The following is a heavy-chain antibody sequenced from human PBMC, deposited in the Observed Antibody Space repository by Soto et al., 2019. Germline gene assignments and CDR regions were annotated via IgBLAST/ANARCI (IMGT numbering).Heavy chain of an antibody. V-gene: IGHV1-18*01. CDR1: GYMFNTYG. CDR2: ISVYNGNI. J-gene: IGHJ4*02. Sequence: QVQLLQSGAEVKKPGASVKVSCKASGYMFNTYGITWVRQAPGQGLEWMGWISVYNGNIDNAQKMEGRVTMTTEPSTSTAYMELQSLKSHDPAVYYCASTYGSVYYFLPFEYWGQGTLVSVSS. CDR3: ASTYGSVYYFLPFEY. D-gene: IGHD3-10*01.